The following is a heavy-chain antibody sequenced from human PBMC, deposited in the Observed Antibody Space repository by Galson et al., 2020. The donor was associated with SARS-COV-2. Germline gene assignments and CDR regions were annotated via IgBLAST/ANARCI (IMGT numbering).Heavy chain of an antibody. CDR2: IHPRDSDT. J-gene: IGHJ3*02. CDR1: GYSFTNNW. CDR3: ARVRYDFWSGFVFDAFDI. D-gene: IGHD3-3*01. V-gene: IGHV5-51*01. Sequence: KVSCKGSGYSFTNNWIGWVRQMPGQGLEWMGIIHPRDSDTRYSPSFEGQVTISADKSLTTTFLQWSSLKASDTAIYYCARVRYDFWSGFVFDAFDIWGQGTMVTVP.